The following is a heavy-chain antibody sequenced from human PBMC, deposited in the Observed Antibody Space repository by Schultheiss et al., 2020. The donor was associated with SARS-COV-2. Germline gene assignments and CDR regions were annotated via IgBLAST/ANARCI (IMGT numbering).Heavy chain of an antibody. CDR1: GGSFSGYY. V-gene: IGHV4-34*01. Sequence: GSLRLSCAVYGGSFSGYYWSWIRQPPGKGLEWIGEINHSGTTNYNPSLKSRVTISVDTSKNQFSLKLSSVTAADTAVYYCAAWGSYLFDYWGQGTLVTVSS. CDR2: INHSGTT. CDR3: AAWGSYLFDY. D-gene: IGHD1-26*01. J-gene: IGHJ4*02.